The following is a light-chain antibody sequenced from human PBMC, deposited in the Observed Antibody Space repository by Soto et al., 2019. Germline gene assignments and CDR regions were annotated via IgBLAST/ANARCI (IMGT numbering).Light chain of an antibody. V-gene: IGKV3-20*01. CDR2: GAS. Sequence: EIVLTQSPGSLSLSPGERTAVSCRASQTVTNDYLAWYQQKFGQAPRLLISGASRRATGVPDRFSGIGSGTDFTLTISRLEPEDFAVYFCQQYGNSPRTFGQGTKLEIK. CDR3: QQYGNSPRT. CDR1: QTVTNDY. J-gene: IGKJ2*01.